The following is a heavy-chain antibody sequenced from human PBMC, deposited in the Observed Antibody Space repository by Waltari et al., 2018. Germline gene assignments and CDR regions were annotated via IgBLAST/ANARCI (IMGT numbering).Heavy chain of an antibody. CDR2: ISWDSVNT. CDR1: GFNFYDHA. D-gene: IGHD2-15*01. V-gene: IGHV3-9*01. Sequence: EVQLVESGGGLVQPGRSLRLSCAASGFNFYDHAMHWVRQAPGKGREWVSGISWDSVNTGYADSVKGRFTISRDNAKNLLYLQMNNLRVEDTAFYYCGKDITPGGMDVWGRGTAVTVSS. CDR3: GKDITPGGMDV. J-gene: IGHJ6*02.